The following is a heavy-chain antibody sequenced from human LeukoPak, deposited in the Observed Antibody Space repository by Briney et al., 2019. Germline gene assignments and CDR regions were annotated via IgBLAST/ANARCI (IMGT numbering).Heavy chain of an antibody. V-gene: IGHV3-21*01. Sequence: GGSLRLSCAASGCTFSSYSMNWGRQAPGKGLEWVSSISSSSSYIYYADSVKGRFTISRDNANNSLYLKMNSLRAEDTPVYYCARVYTYGSPTSSLDYWGQGTVVTVSS. CDR3: ARVYTYGSPTSSLDY. J-gene: IGHJ4*02. CDR2: ISSSSSYI. D-gene: IGHD5-18*01. CDR1: GCTFSSYS.